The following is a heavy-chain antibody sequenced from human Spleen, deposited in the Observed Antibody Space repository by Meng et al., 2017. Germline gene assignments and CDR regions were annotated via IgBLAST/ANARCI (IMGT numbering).Heavy chain of an antibody. CDR2: INPNSGGT. CDR1: DYTFINYG. Sequence: ASVKVSCKAFDYTFINYGVSWVRQPPGQGLEWMGWINPNSGGTNYAQKFQGRVTMTRDTSISTVYMELSRLRSDDTAMYYCARDPRRFGEFDYWGQGTLVTVSS. D-gene: IGHD3-10*01. CDR3: ARDPRRFGEFDY. V-gene: IGHV1-2*02. J-gene: IGHJ4*02.